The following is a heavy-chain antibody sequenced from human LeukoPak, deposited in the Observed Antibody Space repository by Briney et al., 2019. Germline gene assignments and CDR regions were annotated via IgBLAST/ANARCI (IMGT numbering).Heavy chain of an antibody. CDR3: WGYCSGGSCPYYYYYYYMDV. CDR2: IYSGGSR. Sequence: GGSLRLSCAASGFTVSSNYISWVRQAPGKGLGWGAVIYSGGSRYYADSVKGRFTISRDNSKNTLYLQMNSLRAEDTAVYYCWGYCSGGSCPYYYYYYYMDVWGKGTTVTVSS. J-gene: IGHJ6*03. CDR1: GFTVSSNY. V-gene: IGHV3-66*02. D-gene: IGHD2-15*01.